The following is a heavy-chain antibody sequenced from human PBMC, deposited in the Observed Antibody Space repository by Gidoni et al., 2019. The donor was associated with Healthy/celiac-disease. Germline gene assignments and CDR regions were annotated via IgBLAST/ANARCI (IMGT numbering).Heavy chain of an antibody. D-gene: IGHD2-2*01. CDR3: ARGTWDCSSTSCYFTVAYYFDY. V-gene: IGHV4-30-2*01. Sequence: QLQLQESGSGLVKPSQTLSPTFPAYGGPFSSGGYPCAWPGQPPGKGLEWIGYLYHSGSTYYNPSRKSRVTISVDRSKNQFSLKLSSVTAADTAVYYCARGTWDCSSTSCYFTVAYYFDYWGQGTLVTVSS. CDR1: GGPFSSGGYP. J-gene: IGHJ4*02. CDR2: LYHSGST.